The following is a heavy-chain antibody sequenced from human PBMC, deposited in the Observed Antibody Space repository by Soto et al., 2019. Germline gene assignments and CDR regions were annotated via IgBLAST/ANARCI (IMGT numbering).Heavy chain of an antibody. CDR3: ARDLEDCSSTSCYIRGFDY. Sequence: QVQLVESGGGVVQPGRSLRLSCAASGFTFSSYGMHWVRQAPGKGLEWVAVIWYDGSNKYYADSVKGRFTISRDNSKNTLYLQMNSLRDEDTAVYYCARDLEDCSSTSCYIRGFDYWGQGTLVTVSS. CDR1: GFTFSSYG. CDR2: IWYDGSNK. V-gene: IGHV3-33*01. J-gene: IGHJ4*02. D-gene: IGHD2-2*02.